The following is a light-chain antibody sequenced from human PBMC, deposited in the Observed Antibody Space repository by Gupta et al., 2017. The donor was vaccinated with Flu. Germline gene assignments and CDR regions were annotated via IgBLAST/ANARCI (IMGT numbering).Light chain of an antibody. Sequence: DIQMTQSPSSLSASVGDRVTITCRASQNIRNYLNWYQQKPGKAPRLLIYAASSLQSGVSSRFSGSGSGTDFTLTISRRQAEDFATYYCQQSYNPETRTFGHGTKVEFK. CDR2: AAS. CDR3: QQSYNPETRT. CDR1: QNIRNY. J-gene: IGKJ1*01. V-gene: IGKV1-39*01.